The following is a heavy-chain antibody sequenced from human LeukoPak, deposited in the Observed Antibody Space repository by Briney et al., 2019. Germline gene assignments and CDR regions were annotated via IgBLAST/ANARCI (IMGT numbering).Heavy chain of an antibody. D-gene: IGHD1-26*01. CDR2: IRYDGSDK. CDR3: AKDSWEVGATSEIDY. J-gene: IGHJ4*02. Sequence: GGSLRLSCAASGFIFSSYGMHWVRQAPGKGLEWVAFIRYDGSDKYYADSVKGRFTISRDNSKNKVYLQMNSLRAEDTAVYYCAKDSWEVGATSEIDYGGQGTLVTVSS. CDR1: GFIFSSYG. V-gene: IGHV3-30*02.